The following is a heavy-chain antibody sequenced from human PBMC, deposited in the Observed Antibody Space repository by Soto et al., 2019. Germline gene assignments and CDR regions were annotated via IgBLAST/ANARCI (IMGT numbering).Heavy chain of an antibody. CDR2: ISYSGST. D-gene: IGHD2-2*01. V-gene: IGHV4-30-4*01. CDR3: ARKLVPAAPNSYYYYYYGMDV. Sequence: SETLSLTCTVSGGSISSGNYYWSWIRQPPGKGLEWIGFISYSGSTYYSTSLKSRVTISVDTSKNQFSLKLSSVTAADTAVYYCARKLVPAAPNSYYYYYYGMDVWGQGTTVTVSS. J-gene: IGHJ6*02. CDR1: GGSISSGNYY.